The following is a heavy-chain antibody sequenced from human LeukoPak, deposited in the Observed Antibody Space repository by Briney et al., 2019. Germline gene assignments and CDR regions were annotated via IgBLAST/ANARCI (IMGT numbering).Heavy chain of an antibody. CDR3: ALRRGGCSGGTCYQYFDY. D-gene: IGHD2-15*01. Sequence: PGGSLRLSCAASGFTFSSYSINWVRQAPAKGLEWVSYISSSSTTIYYADSVKGRFTISRDNAKNSLYLQMDSLGAEDTAVYYCALRRGGCSGGTCYQYFDYWGQGTLVTVSS. CDR2: ISSSSTTI. CDR1: GFTFSSYS. V-gene: IGHV3-48*04. J-gene: IGHJ4*02.